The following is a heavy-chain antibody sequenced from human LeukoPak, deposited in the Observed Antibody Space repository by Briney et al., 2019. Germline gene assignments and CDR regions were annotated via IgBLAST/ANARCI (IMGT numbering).Heavy chain of an antibody. V-gene: IGHV3-23*01. CDR1: GFTFSSYA. CDR3: AKLGGSVN. CDR2: ISASGGST. J-gene: IGHJ4*02. D-gene: IGHD4-17*01. Sequence: GGSLRLSCAASGFTFSSYAMSWVRQGPGKGLERVSVISASGGSTHYADSVKGRFTISRDNSKNTLYLQMNSLRAEDTALYYCAKLGGSVNWGKGTLVTVA.